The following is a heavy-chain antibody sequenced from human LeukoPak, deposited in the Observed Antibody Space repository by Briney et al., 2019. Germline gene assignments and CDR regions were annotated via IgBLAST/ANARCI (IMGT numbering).Heavy chain of an antibody. CDR3: TRQSENFSLDY. J-gene: IGHJ4*02. CDR1: GFTFSRYW. V-gene: IGHV3-7*01. CDR2: MKQDGSEE. D-gene: IGHD3-3*01. Sequence: GGSLRLSCAASGFTFSRYWMSWVRQAPGKGLQWVANMKQDGSEEYYEDSVRGRFTISRDNAKNSLYLQMNSLRAEDTAVYFCTRQSENFSLDYWGQGTLVTVSS.